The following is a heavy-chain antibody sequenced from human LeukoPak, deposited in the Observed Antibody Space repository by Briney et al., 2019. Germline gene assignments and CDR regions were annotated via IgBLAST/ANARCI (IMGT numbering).Heavy chain of an antibody. D-gene: IGHD6-6*01. CDR1: GFTFDDYG. V-gene: IGHV3-20*04. J-gene: IGHJ6*03. CDR3: ARYGQLVTSYYYYMDV. Sequence: GGSLRLSCAASGFTFDDYGMSWVRQAPGRGLEWVSGINWNGGSIGYADSVKGRFTISRDNAKNSLYLQMNSLRAEDTALYYCARYGQLVTSYYYYMDVWGKGTTVTVSS. CDR2: INWNGGSI.